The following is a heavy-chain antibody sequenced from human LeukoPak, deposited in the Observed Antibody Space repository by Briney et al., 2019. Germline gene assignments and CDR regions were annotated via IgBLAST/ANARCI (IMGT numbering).Heavy chain of an antibody. CDR3: ARRNYYGSGSHDY. Sequence: SETLSLTCTVSGGSISSSAYYWGWIRQPPGKGLEWIGSIYYSGSTYYNLSLKSRVTISEDTSKNQFSLKLSSVTAADTAIYYCARRNYYGSGSHDYWGPGTLVTVSS. CDR2: IYYSGST. V-gene: IGHV4-39*01. J-gene: IGHJ4*02. D-gene: IGHD3-10*01. CDR1: GGSISSSAYY.